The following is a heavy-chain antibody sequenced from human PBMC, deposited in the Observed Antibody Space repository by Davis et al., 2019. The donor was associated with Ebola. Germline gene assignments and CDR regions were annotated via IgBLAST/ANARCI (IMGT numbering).Heavy chain of an antibody. CDR1: GITVSSNY. J-gene: IGHJ4*02. V-gene: IGHV3-53*01. Sequence: GESLKISCAASGITVSSNYMSWVRQAPGKGLEWVSVIYSGGSTYYADSVKGRFTISRDNAKNTLYLQMHSLRAEDTAVYYCARADGDYVHFDYWGQGILVTVSS. D-gene: IGHD4-17*01. CDR2: IYSGGST. CDR3: ARADGDYVHFDY.